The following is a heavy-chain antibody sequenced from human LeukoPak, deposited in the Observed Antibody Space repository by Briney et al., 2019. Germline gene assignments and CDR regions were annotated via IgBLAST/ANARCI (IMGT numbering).Heavy chain of an antibody. Sequence: PSETLSLTCTVSGVSVSTYYWSWIRQPAGKGLEFIGRFFTSGTSGTTNYNPSLNGRVTMSLDTSKNQFSLKLSSVTAADTAVYYCARASWCSSTSCLFDYWGQGTLVTVSS. V-gene: IGHV4-4*07. J-gene: IGHJ4*02. CDR3: ARASWCSSTSCLFDY. CDR1: GVSVSTYY. D-gene: IGHD2-2*01. CDR2: FFTSGTSGTT.